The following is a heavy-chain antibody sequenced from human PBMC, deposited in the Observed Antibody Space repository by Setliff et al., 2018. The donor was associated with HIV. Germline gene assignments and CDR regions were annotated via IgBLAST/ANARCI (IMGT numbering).Heavy chain of an antibody. Sequence: GGSLRLSCAASGFTFSDYYMGWIRQAPGKGLEWVSYISGRSSDPNYADSVQGRFTVSRDNANNLLFLQMNNLRDEDTAVYYCASFYGDYGYWGHGTQVTVSS. CDR2: ISGRSSDP. CDR1: GFTFSDYY. V-gene: IGHV3-11*03. J-gene: IGHJ4*01. CDR3: ASFYGDYGY. D-gene: IGHD3-10*01.